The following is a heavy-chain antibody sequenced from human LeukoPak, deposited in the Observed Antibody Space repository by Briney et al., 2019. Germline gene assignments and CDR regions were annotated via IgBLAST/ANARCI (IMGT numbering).Heavy chain of an antibody. CDR3: ARGPQYYYDSSGYYYFNY. CDR2: IYPGDSDT. V-gene: IGHV5-51*01. CDR1: GYSFTSYW. D-gene: IGHD3-22*01. Sequence: GESLKISCKGSGYSFTSYWIGWVRQMPGKGLEWMGIIYPGDSDTRYSPSFQGQVTISADKSISTAYLQWSSLKASDTAMYYCARGPQYYYDSSGYYYFNYWGQGTLVTVSS. J-gene: IGHJ4*02.